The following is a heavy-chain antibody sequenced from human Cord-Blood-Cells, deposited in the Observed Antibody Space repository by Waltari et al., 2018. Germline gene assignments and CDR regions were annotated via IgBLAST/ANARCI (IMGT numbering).Heavy chain of an antibody. J-gene: IGHJ6*02. CDR2: TYYRSKWYN. CDR3: ARVAAAGYYYYYGMDV. D-gene: IGHD6-13*01. Sequence: QSPSRGLEWLGRTYYRSKWYNDYAVSVKSRITINPDTSKNQFSLQLNSVTPEDTAVYYCARVAAAGYYYYYGMDVWGQGTTVTVSS. V-gene: IGHV6-1*01.